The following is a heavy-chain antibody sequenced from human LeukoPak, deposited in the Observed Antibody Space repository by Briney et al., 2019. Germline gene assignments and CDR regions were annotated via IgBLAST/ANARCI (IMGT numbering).Heavy chain of an antibody. J-gene: IGHJ4*02. Sequence: GGSLRLSCAGSGFTFGRYSINWVRQAPGKGLEWVSSISSSSSYIYYADSVKGRFTISRDNAKNSVYLQMNSLRVEDTAVYYCAREIVLIPAAPPGFDYWGQGTLVTVSS. D-gene: IGHD2-2*01. V-gene: IGHV3-21*01. CDR2: ISSSSSYI. CDR3: AREIVLIPAAPPGFDY. CDR1: GFTFGRYS.